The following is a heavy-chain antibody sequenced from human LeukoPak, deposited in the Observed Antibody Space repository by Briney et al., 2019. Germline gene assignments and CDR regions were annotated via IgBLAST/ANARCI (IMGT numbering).Heavy chain of an antibody. CDR1: GFTFNKYW. CDR2: DSAEGTNT. V-gene: IGHV3-74*01. J-gene: IGHJ4*02. Sequence: GGSLRLSCAASGFTFNKYWLHWVRQVPGKGLMWVSRDSAEGTNTDYADSARGRFTISRDNARNTLYLQMSFLRVEDTAFYYCARDLYIGGQGTLVTVSS. CDR3: ARDLYI.